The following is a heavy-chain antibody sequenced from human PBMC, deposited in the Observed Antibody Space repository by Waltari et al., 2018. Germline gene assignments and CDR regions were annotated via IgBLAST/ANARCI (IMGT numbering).Heavy chain of an antibody. J-gene: IGHJ4*02. CDR3: AREAYHYDYSGNYQTICYFDY. Sequence: EVHLVESVGGLVQPGGSLRLSCVASGFTFSDHYMDWVRQAPGKGLEWVGRSRNKAETYTTDYAASLKGRFTISRDESKNSLYLQMNSLKTEDTAVYYCAREAYHYDYSGNYQTICYFDYWGQGILVTVSS. CDR1: GFTFSDHY. D-gene: IGHD3-22*01. V-gene: IGHV3-72*01. CDR2: SRNKAETYTT.